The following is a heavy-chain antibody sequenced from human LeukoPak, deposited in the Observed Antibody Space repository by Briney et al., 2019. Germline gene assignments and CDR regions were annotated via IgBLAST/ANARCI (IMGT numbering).Heavy chain of an antibody. J-gene: IGHJ4*02. D-gene: IGHD3-10*01. Sequence: SETLSLTCTVSGGSISSSSYYWGWIRQPPGKGLEWIGSIYYSGSTYYNPSLKSRVTISVDTSKNQFSLKLSSVTAADTAVYYCARDSRYYYGSGRPEDYWGQGTLVTVSS. CDR1: GGSISSSSYY. CDR3: ARDSRYYYGSGRPEDY. CDR2: IYYSGST. V-gene: IGHV4-39*07.